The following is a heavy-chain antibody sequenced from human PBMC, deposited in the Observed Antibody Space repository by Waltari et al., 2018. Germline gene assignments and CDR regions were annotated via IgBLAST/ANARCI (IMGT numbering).Heavy chain of an antibody. J-gene: IGHJ3*02. D-gene: IGHD1-26*01. Sequence: QVQLQESGPGLVKPSETLSLTCTVSGGSISSYYWSWIRQPPGKGLEWIGYIYYSGSTNYNPSLKSRVTISVDTSKNQFSLKLSSVTAADTAVYYCARDSGSYLQGDRAFDIWGQGTMVTVSS. CDR2: IYYSGST. CDR3: ARDSGSYLQGDRAFDI. CDR1: GGSISSYY. V-gene: IGHV4-59*01.